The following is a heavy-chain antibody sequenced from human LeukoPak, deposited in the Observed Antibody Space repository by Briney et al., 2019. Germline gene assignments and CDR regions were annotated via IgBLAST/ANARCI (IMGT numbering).Heavy chain of an antibody. CDR3: ARDRAMVPLATPYYYYGMDV. J-gene: IGHJ6*02. D-gene: IGHD5-18*01. V-gene: IGHV1-69*04. CDR1: GGTFSSYA. CDR2: IIPILGIA. Sequence: SVKVSCKASGGTFSSYAISWVRQAPGQGLEWMGRIIPILGIANYAQKFQGRVTITADKSTSTAYMELSSLRSEDTAVYYCARDRAMVPLATPYYYYGMDVWGQGTTVTVSS.